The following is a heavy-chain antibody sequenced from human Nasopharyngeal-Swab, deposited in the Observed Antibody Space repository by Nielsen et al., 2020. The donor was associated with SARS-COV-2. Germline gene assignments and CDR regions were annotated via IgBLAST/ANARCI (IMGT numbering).Heavy chain of an antibody. J-gene: IGHJ4*02. V-gene: IGHV4-39*01. CDR1: GGSISSSSYY. Sequence: SETLSLTCTVSGGSISSSSYYWGWIRQPPGKGLEWIGSIYYSGSTYYNPSLKSRVTISVDTSKNQFSLKLSSVTAADTAVYYCARRGRIAVAGFFDYWGQGTRVTVSS. CDR2: IYYSGST. CDR3: ARRGRIAVAGFFDY. D-gene: IGHD6-19*01.